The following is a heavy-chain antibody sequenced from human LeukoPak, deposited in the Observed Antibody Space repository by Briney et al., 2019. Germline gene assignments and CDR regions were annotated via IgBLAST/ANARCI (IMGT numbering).Heavy chain of an antibody. Sequence: QAGGSLRLSCAASGFIFNNYGMHWVRQAPGKGLEWVAFMRHYGSDGSNKYYADSAKGRFTISRDNSKNTVYLQMNSLRAEDTAVYYCGKDERDITVAGKIDHWGQGSLVTVSS. V-gene: IGHV3-30*02. D-gene: IGHD6-19*01. CDR3: GKDERDITVAGKIDH. J-gene: IGHJ4*02. CDR2: MRHYGSDGSNK. CDR1: GFIFNNYG.